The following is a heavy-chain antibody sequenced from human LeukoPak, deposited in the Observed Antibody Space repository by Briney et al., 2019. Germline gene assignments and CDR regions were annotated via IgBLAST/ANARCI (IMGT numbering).Heavy chain of an antibody. CDR1: GGSISSYY. D-gene: IGHD6-19*01. V-gene: IGHV4-59*01. CDR2: IYYSGST. Sequence: KPSETLSLTCTVSGGSISSYYWSWIRQPPGKGLEWIGYIYYSGSTNYNPSPKSRVTISVDTSKNQFSLKLSSVTAADTAVYYCARGGQQWLVPFFDYWGQGTLVTVSS. J-gene: IGHJ4*02. CDR3: ARGGQQWLVPFFDY.